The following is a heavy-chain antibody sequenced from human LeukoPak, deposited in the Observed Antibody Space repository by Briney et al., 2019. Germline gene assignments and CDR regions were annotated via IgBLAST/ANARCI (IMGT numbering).Heavy chain of an antibody. CDR1: GFTYSSYS. V-gene: IGHV3-7*01. Sequence: GGSLRLSCAASGFTYSSYSMNWVRQAPGKGLEWVANIKQDGSEIYYVESVRGRFTISRDNAKNSLYLQMNSLRAEDTAVYYCALAHFWGQGTLVTVSS. D-gene: IGHD3-3*02. J-gene: IGHJ4*02. CDR3: ALAHF. CDR2: IKQDGSEI.